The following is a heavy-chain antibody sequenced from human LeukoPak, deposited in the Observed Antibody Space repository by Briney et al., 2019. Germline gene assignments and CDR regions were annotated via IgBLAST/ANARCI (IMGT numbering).Heavy chain of an antibody. CDR1: GGSISSGDYY. Sequence: SETLSLTCTVSGGSISSGDYYWSWIRQPPGKGLEWIGYIYYSGSTYYNPSLKSRVTISVDTSKNHFSLKLSSVAAADTAVYYCARHSAMTTGYFQPWGQGTLVTVSS. D-gene: IGHD4-17*01. CDR2: IYYSGST. CDR3: ARHSAMTTGYFQP. J-gene: IGHJ1*01. V-gene: IGHV4-30-4*08.